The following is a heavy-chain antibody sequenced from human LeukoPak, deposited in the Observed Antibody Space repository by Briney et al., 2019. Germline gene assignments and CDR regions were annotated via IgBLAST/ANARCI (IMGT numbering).Heavy chain of an antibody. CDR2: IYSGGST. V-gene: IGHV3-53*01. Sequence: GGSLRLSCAASGFTVSSNYMSWVRQAPGKGLEWVSVIYSGGSTYYADSVKGRFTISRDNSKNTLYLQMNSLRAEDTAVYYCARDFGYYDSSGYYSSDAFDIWGQGTMVTVSS. D-gene: IGHD3-22*01. CDR3: ARDFGYYDSSGYYSSDAFDI. CDR1: GFTVSSNY. J-gene: IGHJ3*02.